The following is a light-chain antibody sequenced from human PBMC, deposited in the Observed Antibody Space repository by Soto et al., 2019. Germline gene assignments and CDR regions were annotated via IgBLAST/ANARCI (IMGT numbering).Light chain of an antibody. CDR2: ATS. Sequence: EIVLTQSPGTLSLSPGERATLSCRASQSVSSIYLAWYQQKPGQAPSLLIYATSSRATGIPDRFSGSGSGTDFSLTISRLEPEDFAVYYCQQYGSSPITFGQGTQLEIK. CDR3: QQYGSSPIT. J-gene: IGKJ5*01. CDR1: QSVSSIY. V-gene: IGKV3-20*01.